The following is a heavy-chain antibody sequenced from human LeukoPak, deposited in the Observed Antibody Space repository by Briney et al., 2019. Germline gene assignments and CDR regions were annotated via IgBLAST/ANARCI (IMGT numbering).Heavy chain of an antibody. Sequence: GGSLRLSCAASGFIFSRYWMYWVRQAPGKGLVWVSHINPDGTSTNYGDFVKGRFTISRDNAKNSLYLQMNSLRAEDTAVYYCARDQKGFGDPTPYYYYYGMDVWGQGTTVTVSS. J-gene: IGHJ6*02. CDR2: INPDGTST. CDR3: ARDQKGFGDPTPYYYYYGMDV. CDR1: GFIFSRYW. D-gene: IGHD3-10*01. V-gene: IGHV3-74*01.